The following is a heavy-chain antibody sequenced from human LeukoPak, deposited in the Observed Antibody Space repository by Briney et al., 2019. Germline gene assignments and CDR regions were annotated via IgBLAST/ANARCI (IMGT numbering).Heavy chain of an antibody. CDR3: TTDVGIVVVTATEG. D-gene: IGHD2-21*02. CDR2: IKSKTDGGTT. CDR1: GFTFSNAW. Sequence: GGSLRLSCAASGFTFSNAWMNWVRQAPGKGLEWVGRIKSKTDGGTTDSAAPVKGRFSISRDDSKNTLYLQMTSLKTEDTAVYYCTTDVGIVVVTATEGWGQGTLVTVSS. J-gene: IGHJ4*02. V-gene: IGHV3-15*01.